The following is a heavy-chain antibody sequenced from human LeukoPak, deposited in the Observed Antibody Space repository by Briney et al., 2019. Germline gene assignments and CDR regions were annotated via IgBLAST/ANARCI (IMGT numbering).Heavy chain of an antibody. V-gene: IGHV1-69*02. CDR3: RTLEDYYDGSVVSR. CDR2: IIPILDIT. CDR1: GCTFSSYT. Sequence: SVKVSCKASGCTFSSYTISLVRQAPGQGLEWMGRIIPILDITNYAQKFQRRATITADKYTSKAYIDLSDLSDEDTPVYFCRTLEDYYDGSVVSRWGQGTLVTVSS. J-gene: IGHJ4*02. D-gene: IGHD3-22*01.